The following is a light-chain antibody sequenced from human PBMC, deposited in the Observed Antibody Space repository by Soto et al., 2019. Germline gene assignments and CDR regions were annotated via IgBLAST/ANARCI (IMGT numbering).Light chain of an antibody. CDR2: DAS. CDR1: QSVSSF. Sequence: EIVLTQSPATLSLSPGERATLSCRASQSVSSFLAWYQQKPGQAPRLLIYDASNRATGIPARFSGSGSGTDFTLTISSLEPEDFAIYYCQQRSNWPPTFGRGTKVEMK. J-gene: IGKJ1*01. CDR3: QQRSNWPPT. V-gene: IGKV3-11*01.